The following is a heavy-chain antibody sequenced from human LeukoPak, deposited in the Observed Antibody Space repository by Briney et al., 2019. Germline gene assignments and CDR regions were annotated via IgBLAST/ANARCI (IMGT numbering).Heavy chain of an antibody. CDR3: ARRRGYSGYDLDY. J-gene: IGHJ4*02. CDR1: GFTSSSYG. V-gene: IGHV3-33*01. D-gene: IGHD5-12*01. CDR2: IWYDGSNK. Sequence: GGSLRLSCAASGFTSSSYGMHWVRQAPGKGLEWVAVIWYDGSNKYYADSVKGRFTISKDHSKNTLYLQMNSLRAEDTAVYYCARRRGYSGYDLDYWGQGTLVTVPS.